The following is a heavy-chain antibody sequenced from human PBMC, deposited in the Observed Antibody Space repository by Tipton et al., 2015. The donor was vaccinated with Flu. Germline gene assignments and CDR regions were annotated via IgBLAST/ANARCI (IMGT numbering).Heavy chain of an antibody. Sequence: LRLSCSVSGVSMTTNYWSWVRQTPGKGLEWIGYIFQSGDTKYNPSLKSRVTMSLDTSKRQFSLNLSSVTAADTAIYYCARGDSLIYNWGQGTLVTVSS. CDR2: IFQSGDT. CDR1: GVSMTTNY. D-gene: IGHD2-21*02. CDR3: ARGDSLIYN. J-gene: IGHJ1*01. V-gene: IGHV4-59*01.